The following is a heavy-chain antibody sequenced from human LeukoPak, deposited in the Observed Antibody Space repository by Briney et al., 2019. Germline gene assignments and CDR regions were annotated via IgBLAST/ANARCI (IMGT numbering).Heavy chain of an antibody. V-gene: IGHV3-23*01. CDR1: QFIFSTYA. CDR3: ARDEGDPPLDY. J-gene: IGHJ4*02. CDR2: ITSSGGST. Sequence: GGSLRLSCAASQFIFSTYAMSWVRQPPGKGLEWVSGITSSGGSTYYADSVRGRFTISRDNSKNTLSLQMNSLRAEDTAVYYCARDEGDPPLDYWGQGTLVTVSS. D-gene: IGHD1-26*01.